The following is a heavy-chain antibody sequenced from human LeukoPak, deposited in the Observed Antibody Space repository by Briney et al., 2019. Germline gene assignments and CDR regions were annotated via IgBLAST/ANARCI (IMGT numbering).Heavy chain of an antibody. Sequence: SGSLSLTCTVSGYSISSGYYWGWIRQPPGKGLEWIGSIYHSGSTYYNPSLKSRVTISVDTSKNQFSLKLSSVTAADTAVYYCAREYSTPGSGAFDIWGQGTMVTVSS. J-gene: IGHJ3*02. CDR3: AREYSTPGSGAFDI. CDR2: IYHSGST. V-gene: IGHV4-38-2*02. CDR1: GYSISSGYY. D-gene: IGHD6-13*01.